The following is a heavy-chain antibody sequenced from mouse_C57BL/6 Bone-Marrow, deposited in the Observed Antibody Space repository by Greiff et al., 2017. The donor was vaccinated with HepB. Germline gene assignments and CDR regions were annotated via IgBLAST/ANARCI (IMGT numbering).Heavy chain of an antibody. J-gene: IGHJ1*03. CDR1: GYTFTDYE. V-gene: IGHV1-15*01. CDR3: TSAVVAPYWYIDV. CDR2: IDPETGGT. Sequence: QVQLKESGAELVRPGASVTLSCKASGYTFTDYEMHWVKQTPGHGLEWIGAIDPETGGTAYNQKFKGKAILTADKSSSTGYMELRSLTSEATAVYYCTSAVVAPYWYIDVWGTGTTVTVSS. D-gene: IGHD1-1*01.